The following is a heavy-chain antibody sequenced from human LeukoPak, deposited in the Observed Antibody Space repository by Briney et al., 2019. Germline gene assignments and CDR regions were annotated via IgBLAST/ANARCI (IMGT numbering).Heavy chain of an antibody. CDR1: GFTFSNAW. D-gene: IGHD3-16*02. Sequence: PGGSLRLSCAASGFTFSNAWLSWVRQAPGKGLEWVGRIKSKTDGGTTDYAAPVKDRVTISRDDSKNTRYLQMNSLKTEDTAVYYVWGSYRYTRGLDYWGQGTLVTVSS. CDR2: IKSKTDGGTT. CDR3: WGSYRYTRGLDY. J-gene: IGHJ4*02. V-gene: IGHV3-15*01.